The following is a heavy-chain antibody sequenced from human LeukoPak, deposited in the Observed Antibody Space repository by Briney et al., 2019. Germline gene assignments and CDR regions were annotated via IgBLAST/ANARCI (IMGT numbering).Heavy chain of an antibody. Sequence: GGSLRLSCAASGFTFTSYGMHWVRQAPGKGLDWVALIWDDGNNKYYADSVKGRFTISRDNSKNTLYLQMNSLRAEDTAVYYCARDNGEWRLNWFDHWGQGALVTVSS. J-gene: IGHJ5*02. V-gene: IGHV3-33*01. CDR2: IWDDGNNK. D-gene: IGHD2-8*01. CDR1: GFTFTSYG. CDR3: ARDNGEWRLNWFDH.